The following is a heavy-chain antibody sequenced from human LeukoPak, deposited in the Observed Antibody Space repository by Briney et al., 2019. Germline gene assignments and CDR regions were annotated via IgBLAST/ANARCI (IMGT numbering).Heavy chain of an antibody. CDR3: ARDLHTYTDYYDSSGYYRRSGAFDI. CDR2: ISYDGSNK. D-gene: IGHD3-22*01. CDR1: GFTFSSYA. V-gene: IGHV3-30*14. Sequence: PGRSLRLSCAASGFTFSSYAMHWVRQAPGKGLEWVAVISYDGSNKYYADSVKGRFTISRDNSKNTLYLQMNSLRAEDTAVYYCARDLHTYTDYYDSSGYYRRSGAFDIWGQGIMVTVSS. J-gene: IGHJ3*02.